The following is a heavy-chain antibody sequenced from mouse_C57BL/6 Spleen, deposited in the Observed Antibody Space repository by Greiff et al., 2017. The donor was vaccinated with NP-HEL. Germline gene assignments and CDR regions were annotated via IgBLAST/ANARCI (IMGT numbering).Heavy chain of an antibody. J-gene: IGHJ2*01. D-gene: IGHD2-4*01. CDR1: GYTFTSYW. CDR2: INPSSGYT. CDR3: AREDGLRRRYFDY. Sequence: QVQLKQSGAELAKPGASVKLSCKASGYTFTSYWMHWVKQRPGQGLEWIGYINPSSGYTKYNQKFKDKATLTADKSSSTAYMQLSSLTYEDSAVYYCAREDGLRRRYFDYWGQGTTLTVSS. V-gene: IGHV1-7*01.